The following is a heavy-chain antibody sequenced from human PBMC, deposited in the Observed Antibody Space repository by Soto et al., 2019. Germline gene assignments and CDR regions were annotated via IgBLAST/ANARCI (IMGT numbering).Heavy chain of an antibody. CDR1: GYIFTRYG. CDR2: ISTYNGNT. J-gene: IGHJ4*02. CDR3: ARKDYTRLWSPEYYFDY. D-gene: IGHD5-18*01. Sequence: ASVKVSCKASGYIFTRYGISWVRQAPGQGLEWMGWISTYNGNTNYAQKLQGRVTMTADESTSTAYMELSSLRSEDTAVYYCARKDYTRLWSPEYYFDYWSQGTLVLVSS. V-gene: IGHV1-18*01.